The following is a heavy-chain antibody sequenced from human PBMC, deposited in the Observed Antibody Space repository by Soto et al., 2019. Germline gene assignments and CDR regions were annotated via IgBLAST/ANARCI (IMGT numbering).Heavy chain of an antibody. CDR1: GYTFSSYY. V-gene: IGHV1-46*01. Sequence: ASVKVSCEASGYTFSSYYMNWVRQAPGQGLEWLGIINPSGGYTTYAQRFLGRVTMTSDTSTSTVHMELGSLRAEDTAVYYCAGKYSSGPYHFDYWGQGTLVTVSS. CDR2: INPSGGYT. D-gene: IGHD6-19*01. J-gene: IGHJ4*02. CDR3: AGKYSSGPYHFDY.